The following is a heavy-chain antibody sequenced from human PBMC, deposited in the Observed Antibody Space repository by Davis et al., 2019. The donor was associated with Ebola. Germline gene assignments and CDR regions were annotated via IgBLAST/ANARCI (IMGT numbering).Heavy chain of an antibody. Sequence: GESLKIPCATSGLTFSNFGMSWVRQAPGKGLEWVATIRKDGVQKFYVDSVKGRFIISRDNARNSLYLQMNSLKTEDTAVYYCARVVSGYWGQGTLVSVSS. D-gene: IGHD6-25*01. CDR1: GLTFSNFG. V-gene: IGHV3-7*03. CDR3: ARVVSGY. CDR2: IRKDGVQK. J-gene: IGHJ4*02.